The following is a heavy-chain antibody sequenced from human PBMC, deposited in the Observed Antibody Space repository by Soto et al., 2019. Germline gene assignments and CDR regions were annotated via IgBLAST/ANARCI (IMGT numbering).Heavy chain of an antibody. CDR3: ARVRITIFGGVDYYMDV. J-gene: IGHJ6*03. V-gene: IGHV3-7*01. D-gene: IGHD3-3*01. Sequence: GGSLRLSCAASGFTFSSYWMSWVRQAPGKGLEWVANIKQDGSEKYYVDSVKGRFTISRDNAKNSLYLQMNSLRAEDTAVYYCARVRITIFGGVDYYMDVWGKGTTVTVSS. CDR2: IKQDGSEK. CDR1: GFTFSSYW.